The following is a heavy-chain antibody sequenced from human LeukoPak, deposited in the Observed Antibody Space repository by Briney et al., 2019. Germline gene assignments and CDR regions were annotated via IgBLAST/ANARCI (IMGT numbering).Heavy chain of an antibody. CDR2: INPSGGST. Sequence: GASVKVSCKASRYTFTSYYMHWVRQAPGQGLEWMGIINPSGGSTSYAQKFQGRVTMTRDTSTSTVYMELSSLRSEDTAVYHCARNMGRNYDFWSGSPGLDVWGQGTTVTVSS. CDR1: RYTFTSYY. D-gene: IGHD3-3*01. V-gene: IGHV1-46*01. CDR3: ARNMGRNYDFWSGSPGLDV. J-gene: IGHJ6*02.